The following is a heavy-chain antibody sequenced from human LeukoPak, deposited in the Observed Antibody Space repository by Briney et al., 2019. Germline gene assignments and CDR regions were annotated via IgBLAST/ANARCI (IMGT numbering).Heavy chain of an antibody. V-gene: IGHV4-59*13. CDR2: INYSGST. D-gene: IGHD3-3*01. J-gene: IGHJ3*02. Sequence: SGTLSLTCTVSGVSISSYYWSWIRQPPGKGLEWIAYINYSGSTNYNPSLKSRVTISVDKSKNQFSLKLSSVTAADTAVYYCARVRFLEWLSQTGFAFVIWGQWTMVTVSS. CDR3: ARVRFLEWLSQTGFAFVI. CDR1: GVSISSYY.